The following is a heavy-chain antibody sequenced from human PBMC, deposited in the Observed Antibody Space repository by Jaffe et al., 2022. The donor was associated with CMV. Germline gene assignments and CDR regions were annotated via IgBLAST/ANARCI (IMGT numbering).Heavy chain of an antibody. V-gene: IGHV3-48*03. J-gene: IGHJ6*03. CDR3: ARRSYVEMATIRYYYYYMDV. D-gene: IGHD5-12*01. CDR2: ISSSGSTI. CDR1: GFTFSSYE. Sequence: EVQLVESGGGLVQPGGSLRLSCAASGFTFSSYEMNWVRQAPGKGLEWVSYISSSGSTIYYADSVKGRFTISRDNAKNSLYLQMNSLRAEDTAVYYCARRSYVEMATIRYYYYYMDVWGKGTTVTVSS.